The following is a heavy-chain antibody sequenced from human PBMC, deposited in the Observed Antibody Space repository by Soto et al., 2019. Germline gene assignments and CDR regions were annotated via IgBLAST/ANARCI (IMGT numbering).Heavy chain of an antibody. Sequence: SETLSLTCAVSGYSISTGYSWVWIRQPPGKGLEWLGNIYHSGNTYYNPSLKSRITISIDTAKNHLSLNLASVTATDTAMYFCGRVYCTTTSCFLNGVDIWGQGTTVTVSS. D-gene: IGHD2-2*01. J-gene: IGHJ6*02. CDR3: GRVYCTTTSCFLNGVDI. V-gene: IGHV4-38-2*01. CDR2: IYHSGNT. CDR1: GYSISTGYS.